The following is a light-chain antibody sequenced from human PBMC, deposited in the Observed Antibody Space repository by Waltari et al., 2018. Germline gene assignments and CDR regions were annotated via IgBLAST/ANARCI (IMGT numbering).Light chain of an antibody. CDR2: DVS. J-gene: IGLJ2*01. CDR1: SIDIGDYNY. Sequence: QSALTQPPSASGSPGQSVTISCTGTSIDIGDYNYVSWYQQHPGKAPKLIISDVSKRPSVVPDRFSGSKSGNTASLTVSGLQAADEADYYCSSYAGSNHLLFGGGTKLTVL. CDR3: SSYAGSNHLL. V-gene: IGLV2-8*01.